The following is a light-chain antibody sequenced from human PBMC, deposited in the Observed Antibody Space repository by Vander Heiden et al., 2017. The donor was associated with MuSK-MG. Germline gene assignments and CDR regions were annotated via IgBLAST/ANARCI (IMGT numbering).Light chain of an antibody. CDR2: DAS. V-gene: IGKV3-11*01. J-gene: IGKJ2*01. CDR3: QQRNNWPPRVA. CDR1: QSVSSY. Sequence: IVLTQSPATLSLSPGERATLSCRASQSVSSYLAWYQQKPGQAPRLLIYDASNRATGIPARFSGSGSGTDFTLTISSLGPEDFAVYYCQQRNNWPPRVAFGQGTKLEIK.